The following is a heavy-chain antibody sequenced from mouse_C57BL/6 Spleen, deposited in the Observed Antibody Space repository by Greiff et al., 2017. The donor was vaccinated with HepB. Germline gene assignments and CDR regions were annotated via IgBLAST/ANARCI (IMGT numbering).Heavy chain of an antibody. Sequence: DVQLQESGAELVRPGASVKLSCTASGFNIKDDYMHWVKQRPEQGLEWIGWIDPENGDTEYASKFQGKATITADTSSNTAYLQLSSLTSEDTAVYYCTTGYDYRFAYWGQGTLVTVSA. J-gene: IGHJ3*01. CDR2: IDPENGDT. CDR1: GFNIKDDY. CDR3: TTGYDYRFAY. V-gene: IGHV14-4*01. D-gene: IGHD2-4*01.